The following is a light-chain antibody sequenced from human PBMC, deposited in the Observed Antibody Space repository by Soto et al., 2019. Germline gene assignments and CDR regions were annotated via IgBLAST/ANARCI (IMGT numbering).Light chain of an antibody. V-gene: IGLV2-8*01. J-gene: IGLJ1*01. CDR2: DVS. CDR3: SSYAGSNYPYV. Sequence: QSVLTQPPSASGSPGQSVTIACTGTSSDVGYYNYVSWYQQPPGKAPILLIYDVSKRPSGVPDRFSGSKSGNTASLTVSGLQAEDEGDYSCSSYAGSNYPYVFGTGTKVTVL. CDR1: SSDVGYYNY.